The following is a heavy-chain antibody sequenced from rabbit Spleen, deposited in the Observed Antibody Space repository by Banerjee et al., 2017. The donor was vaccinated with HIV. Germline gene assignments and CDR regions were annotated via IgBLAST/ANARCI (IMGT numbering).Heavy chain of an antibody. Sequence: QEQLVESGGGLVQPGGSLKLSCTASGFSFSNKAVMCWVRQAPGKGLEWIACINAITGNTYYASWAKGRFTISKTSSTTVTLQMTSLTAADTATYFCAKGAVYAGDGYFDLWGQGTLVTVS. J-gene: IGHJ4*01. CDR2: INAITGNT. V-gene: IGHV1S45*01. D-gene: IGHD8-1*01. CDR1: GFSFSNKAV. CDR3: AKGAVYAGDGYFDL.